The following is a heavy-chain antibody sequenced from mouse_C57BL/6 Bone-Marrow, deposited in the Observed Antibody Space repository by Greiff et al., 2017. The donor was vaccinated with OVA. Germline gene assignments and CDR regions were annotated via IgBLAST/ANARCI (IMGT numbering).Heavy chain of an antibody. V-gene: IGHV1-18*01. D-gene: IGHD2-3*01. Sequence: VQLKESGPELVKPGASVKIPCKASGYTFTDYNMDWVKQSHGKSLEWIGDINPNNGGTIYNQKFKGKATLTVDKSSSTAYMELRSLTSEDTAVYYCARKMDGYSYYFDYWGQGTTLTVSS. CDR1: GYTFTDYN. J-gene: IGHJ2*01. CDR2: INPNNGGT. CDR3: ARKMDGYSYYFDY.